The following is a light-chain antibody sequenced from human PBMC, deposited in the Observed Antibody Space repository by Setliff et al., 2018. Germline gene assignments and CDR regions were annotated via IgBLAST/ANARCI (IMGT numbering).Light chain of an antibody. J-gene: IGLJ1*01. CDR2: DVR. CDR3: CSYTGFSYV. CDR1: SSDVGAYNY. V-gene: IGLV2-8*01. Sequence: QSALAQPPSASGSPGQLVTISWTGTSSDVGAYNYVSWYQQHPGKVPKLMIYDVRKRPSGVPDRFSGSKSGNTASLTISGLQAEDEADYYCCSYTGFSYVFGSGTKVTVL.